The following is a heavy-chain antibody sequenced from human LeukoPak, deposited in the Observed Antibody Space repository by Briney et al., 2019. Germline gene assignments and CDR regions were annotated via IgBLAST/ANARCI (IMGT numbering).Heavy chain of an antibody. D-gene: IGHD1-7*01. CDR2: IIPILGPA. CDR1: AGSSSSYA. V-gene: IGHV1-69*13. J-gene: IGHJ5*02. CDR3: ARDTLELRDGWFDP. Sequence: SVKVSCKASAGSSSSYAISWVRQPAEHGIEWKGAIIPILGPANYAQKFQGRVTITADESTSTAYMELSSLRSEVTAVYYCARDTLELRDGWFDPWGQGTLVTVSS.